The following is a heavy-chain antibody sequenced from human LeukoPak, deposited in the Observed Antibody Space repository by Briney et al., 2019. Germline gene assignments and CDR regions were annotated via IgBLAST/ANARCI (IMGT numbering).Heavy chain of an antibody. Sequence: ASVKVSCKASGYTFTSYDINWVRQATGQGLEWMGWMNPNSGNTGYAQKFQGRVTITRNTSISTAYMELSSLRSEDTAVYYCARDYYYDSSGYYLGSDYWGQGTLVTVSS. CDR2: MNPNSGNT. CDR1: GYTFTSYD. J-gene: IGHJ4*02. CDR3: ARDYYYDSSGYYLGSDY. V-gene: IGHV1-8*03. D-gene: IGHD3-22*01.